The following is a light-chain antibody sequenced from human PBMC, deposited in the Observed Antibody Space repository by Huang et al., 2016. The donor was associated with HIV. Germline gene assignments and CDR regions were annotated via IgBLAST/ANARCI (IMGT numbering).Light chain of an antibody. J-gene: IGKJ1*01. CDR2: SAS. CDR1: QSVNTN. V-gene: IGKV3-15*01. Sequence: VMTQSPATLPVSPGERATLSCRARQSVNTNLAWYQKKPGPAPRLLIYSASTRVTGIPARFSGSGSGTNFTLSISSLQSEDFALYYCHQYNDWPRTFGQGTMVEVK. CDR3: HQYNDWPRT.